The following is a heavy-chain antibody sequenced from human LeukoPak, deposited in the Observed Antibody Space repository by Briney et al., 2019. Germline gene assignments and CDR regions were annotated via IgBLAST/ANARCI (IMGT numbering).Heavy chain of an antibody. V-gene: IGHV3-33*06. CDR3: AKTISVRRYFDY. J-gene: IGHJ4*02. D-gene: IGHD3-3*01. CDR1: GFTFSSYG. CDR2: IWYDGSNK. Sequence: GGSLRLSCAASGFTFSSYGMHWVRQAPGKGLEWVAVIWYDGSNKYYADSVKGRFTISRDNSKNTLYLQMNSLRAEDTAVYYCAKTISVRRYFDYWGQGTLVTVSS.